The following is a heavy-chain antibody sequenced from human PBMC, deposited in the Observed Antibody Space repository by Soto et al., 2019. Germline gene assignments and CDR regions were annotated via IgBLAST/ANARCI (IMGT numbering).Heavy chain of an antibody. CDR1: GFTLSSFW. D-gene: IGHD6-13*01. V-gene: IGHV3-7*01. Sequence: GGSLRLSCAASGFTLSSFWMSWVRQAPGKGLEWVANIKEDGSHAYYVDSVKGRFTISRDNSKNTLFLQMDSLRAEDTAVYYCATVRGSSSRTWYYEWWAQGTLVTVSS. CDR3: ATVRGSSSRTWYYEW. CDR2: IKEDGSHA. J-gene: IGHJ4*02.